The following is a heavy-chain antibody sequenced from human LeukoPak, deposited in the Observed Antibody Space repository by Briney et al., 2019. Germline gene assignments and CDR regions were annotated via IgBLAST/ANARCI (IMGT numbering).Heavy chain of an antibody. J-gene: IGHJ4*02. Sequence: GASAKVSCKASAYTFTSYYMHWVRQAPGQGLEWMGRINPSGGSTSYAQKFQARVTMTRDTSTSTVYMELSSLRSEDTAVYYCATLTFYHSSGYPYFDYWGQGTLVTVSS. CDR1: AYTFTSYY. D-gene: IGHD3-22*01. V-gene: IGHV1-46*01. CDR2: INPSGGST. CDR3: ATLTFYHSSGYPYFDY.